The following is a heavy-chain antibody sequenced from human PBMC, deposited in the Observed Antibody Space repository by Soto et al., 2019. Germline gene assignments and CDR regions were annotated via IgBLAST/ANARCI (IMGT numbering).Heavy chain of an antibody. CDR3: ARTTPVFAYAYGGYFDY. V-gene: IGHV2-26*01. D-gene: IGHD3-16*01. Sequence: QVTLKESGPVLVKPTETLTLTCTVSGFSLSDPRMGVSWSRKPPGKALEWLAHIFSNYEKSYSSSLRSRLTIFNDASKSQVVLTMTSVDPVDTATYYCARTTPVFAYAYGGYFDYWGQGTMVTVSS. CDR1: GFSLSDPRMG. J-gene: IGHJ4*02. CDR2: IFSNYEK.